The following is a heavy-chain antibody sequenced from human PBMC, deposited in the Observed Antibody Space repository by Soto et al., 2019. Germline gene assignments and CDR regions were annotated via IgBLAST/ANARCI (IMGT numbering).Heavy chain of an antibody. V-gene: IGHV3-23*01. D-gene: IGHD6-19*01. CDR2: ISGSGGRT. J-gene: IGHJ2*01. Sequence: EVQLLESGGGLVQPGGSLRLSCAASGFTISSNAMYWVRQAPGKGLEWVSGISGSGGRTYYADSVKGRFTISRDNSKNTRYLQMNSLRAEDTAVYYCAKEKYSSGCFDLWCRGTLVTGSS. CDR3: AKEKYSSGCFDL. CDR1: GFTISSNA.